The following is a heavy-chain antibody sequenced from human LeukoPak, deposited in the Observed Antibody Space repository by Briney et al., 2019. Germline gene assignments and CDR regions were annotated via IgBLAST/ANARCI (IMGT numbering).Heavy chain of an antibody. D-gene: IGHD2-21*02. V-gene: IGHV3-30*03. J-gene: IGHJ5*02. CDR1: GFTFSSYG. Sequence: PGGSLRLSCAASGFTFSSYGMHWVRQAPGKGLEWVAVISYDGSNKYYADSVKGRFTISRDNSKNTLYLQMNSLRAEDTAVYYCARSFCGGDCYSYNWFDPWGQGTLVTVSS. CDR2: ISYDGSNK. CDR3: ARSFCGGDCYSYNWFDP.